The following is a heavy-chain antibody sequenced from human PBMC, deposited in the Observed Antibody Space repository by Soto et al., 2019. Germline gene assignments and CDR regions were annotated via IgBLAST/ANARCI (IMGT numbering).Heavy chain of an antibody. CDR3: ARDSVRLESLDY. D-gene: IGHD1-1*01. CDR2: ISACNGNT. J-gene: IGHJ4*02. Sequence: ASVKVSCKASGYTFTSYGISWVRQAPGQRLEWMGWISACNGNTNYAQKLQGRVTMTTDTSTSTAYMELRSLRSDDTAVYYCARDSVRLESLDYWGQGTLVTVSS. CDR1: GYTFTSYG. V-gene: IGHV1-18*01.